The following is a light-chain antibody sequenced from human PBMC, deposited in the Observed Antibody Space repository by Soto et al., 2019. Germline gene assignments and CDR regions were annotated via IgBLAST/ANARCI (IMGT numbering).Light chain of an antibody. CDR1: QSVSSSY. V-gene: IGKV3-20*01. Sequence: EIVLTQSPGTLSLSPGERATLSCRASQSVSSSYLAWFQQKAGQAPRLLIFGASSRATGIPDRFSGSESGTDFTLTISRLEPEDFAVYYCQQYGSSPWTFGQGTKVEI. J-gene: IGKJ1*01. CDR3: QQYGSSPWT. CDR2: GAS.